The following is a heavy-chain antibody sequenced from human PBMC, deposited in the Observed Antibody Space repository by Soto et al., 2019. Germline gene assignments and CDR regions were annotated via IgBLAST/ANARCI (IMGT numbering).Heavy chain of an antibody. CDR2: IYSGGTT. Sequence: PGGSLRVSCAASGFTVSTTYMSWFRQAPGRGLEWVSVIYSGGTTHYADSVRGRFTISRHNSKNTLYLQMNSLRAEDTAVYYCARDRIQYFDYWGQGALVTVSS. CDR1: GFTVSTTY. V-gene: IGHV3-53*04. CDR3: ARDRIQYFDY. D-gene: IGHD5-18*01. J-gene: IGHJ4*02.